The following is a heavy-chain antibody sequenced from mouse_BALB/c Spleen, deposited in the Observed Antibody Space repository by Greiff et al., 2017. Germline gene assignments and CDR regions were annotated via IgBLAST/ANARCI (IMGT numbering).Heavy chain of an antibody. D-gene: IGHD2-1*01. V-gene: IGHV5-6-3*01. Sequence: EVQRVESGGGLVQPGGSLKLSCAASGFTFSSYGMSWVRQTPDKRLELVATINSNGGSTYYPDSVKGRFTISRDNAKNTLYLQMSSLKSEDTAMYYCARSPYDNYYYAMDYWGQGTSVTVSS. CDR2: INSNGGST. CDR3: ARSPYDNYYYAMDY. J-gene: IGHJ4*01. CDR1: GFTFSSYG.